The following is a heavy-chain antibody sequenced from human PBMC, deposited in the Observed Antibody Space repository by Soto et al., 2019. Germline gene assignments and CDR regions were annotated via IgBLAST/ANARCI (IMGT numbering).Heavy chain of an antibody. CDR2: IIPIFGTA. D-gene: IGHD3-22*01. J-gene: IGHJ4*02. CDR3: ARPRYDSSGYYYFDY. Sequence: SVKVSCKASGGTFSSYAISWVRQAPGQGLEWMGGIIPIFGTANYAQKFQGRVTITADESTSTAYMELSSLRSEDTAVYYCARPRYDSSGYYYFDYWGQGTLVTVSS. CDR1: GGTFSSYA. V-gene: IGHV1-69*13.